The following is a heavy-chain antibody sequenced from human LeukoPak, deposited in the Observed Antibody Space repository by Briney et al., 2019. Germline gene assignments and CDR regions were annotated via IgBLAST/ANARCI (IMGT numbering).Heavy chain of an antibody. CDR2: IRYDGSYK. CDR1: GFTFNNYG. D-gene: IGHD3-3*02. Sequence: PGGSLRLSCAASGFTFNNYGMHWVRQAPGKGLEWVAFIRYDGSYKYSADSVKGRFTISRDNSKSMLYLQMNSLRAEDTAVYYCAKVSRIYYFDYWGQGTLVTVSS. CDR3: AKVSRIYYFDY. J-gene: IGHJ4*02. V-gene: IGHV3-30*02.